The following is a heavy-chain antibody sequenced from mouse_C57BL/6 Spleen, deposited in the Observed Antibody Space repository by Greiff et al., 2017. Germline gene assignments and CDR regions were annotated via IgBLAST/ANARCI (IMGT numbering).Heavy chain of an antibody. CDR1: GYTFTSYW. J-gene: IGHJ1*03. CDR2: INPSNGGT. D-gene: IGHD1-1*01. V-gene: IGHV1-53*01. CDR3: AKGTTVVVPPNWYFDV. Sequence: QVQLQQPGTELVKPGASVKLSCKASGYTFTSYWMHWVKQRPGQGLEWIGNINPSNGGTNYNEKFKSKATLTVDKSSSTAYMQLSSLTSEDSAVYYCAKGTTVVVPPNWYFDVWGTGTTVTVSS.